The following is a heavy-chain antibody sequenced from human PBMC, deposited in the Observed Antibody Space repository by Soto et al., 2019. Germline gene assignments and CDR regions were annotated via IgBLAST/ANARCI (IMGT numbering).Heavy chain of an antibody. Sequence: PSETLSLTCAVYGGSFSGYYWSWIRQPPGKGLEWIGEINHSGSTNYNPSLKSRVTISVDTSKNQFSLKLSSVTAADTAVYYCARVDFYYYSGMDVWGKGTTVTVPS. CDR1: GGSFSGYY. V-gene: IGHV4-34*01. CDR3: ARVDFYYYSGMDV. J-gene: IGHJ6*04. CDR2: INHSGST.